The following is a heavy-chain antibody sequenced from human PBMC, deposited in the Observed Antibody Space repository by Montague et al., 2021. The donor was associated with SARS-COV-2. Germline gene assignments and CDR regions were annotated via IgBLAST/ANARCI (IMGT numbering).Heavy chain of an antibody. CDR1: GFAFSSYG. Sequence: SLRLSCAASGFAFSSYGMHWVRQAPGKGLEWVAVIWYDGSNKYYADSVKGRFTISRDNSKNTLYLQMNSLRAEDTAVYYCASQASYYYGMDVWGQGTTVTFSS. V-gene: IGHV3-33*01. J-gene: IGHJ6*02. CDR3: ASQASYYYGMDV. CDR2: IWYDGSNK.